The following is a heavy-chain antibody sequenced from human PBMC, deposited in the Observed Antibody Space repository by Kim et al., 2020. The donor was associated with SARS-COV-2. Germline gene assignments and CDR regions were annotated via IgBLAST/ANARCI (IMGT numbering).Heavy chain of an antibody. CDR2: IYHSGTT. J-gene: IGHJ5*02. CDR1: GGSISSSNW. Sequence: SETLSLTCAVSGGSISSSNWWSWVRQPTGKGLEWIGEIYHSGTTNYNPSLKSRVTISVDKSKNQFSLKLSSVTAADTAVYYCARDGFGMVRGPNWFAPCGPGTLVTVSS. CDR3: ARDGFGMVRGPNWFAP. V-gene: IGHV4-4*02. D-gene: IGHD3-10*01.